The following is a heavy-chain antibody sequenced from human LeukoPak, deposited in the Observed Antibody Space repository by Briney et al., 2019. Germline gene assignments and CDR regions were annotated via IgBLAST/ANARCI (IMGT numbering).Heavy chain of an antibody. V-gene: IGHV4-59*01. CDR3: ARVKAVTGLGPVEVDY. CDR2: IYYSGST. CDR1: GGSISSYH. J-gene: IGHJ4*02. Sequence: PSETLSLTCTVSGGSISSYHWSWIRQPPGKGLEWIGYIYYSGSTNYNPSLKSRVTMSVDTSKNQFSLKLSSVTAADTAVYYCARVKAVTGLGPVEVDYWGQGTLVTVSS. D-gene: IGHD6-19*01.